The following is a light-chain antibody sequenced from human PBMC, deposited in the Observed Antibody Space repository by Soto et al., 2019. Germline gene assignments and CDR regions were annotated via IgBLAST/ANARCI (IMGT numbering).Light chain of an antibody. CDR2: EVT. V-gene: IGLV2-14*01. J-gene: IGLJ1*01. Sequence: QSALTQPASVSGSPGQSITISCTGTSTDVGGYNYVSWYQHRPGEAPKLMIFEVTKRPSGVSNRFSGSKSGNTASLTISGLQAEDEADYFCNSYTNSSTYVFGSGTKVTV. CDR1: STDVGGYNY. CDR3: NSYTNSSTYV.